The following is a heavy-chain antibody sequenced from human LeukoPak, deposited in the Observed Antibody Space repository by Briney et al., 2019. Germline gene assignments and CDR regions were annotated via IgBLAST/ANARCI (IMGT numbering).Heavy chain of an antibody. CDR2: IHHSGST. D-gene: IGHD1-14*01. CDR1: GYSISSGYY. J-gene: IGHJ4*02. V-gene: IGHV4-38-2*02. Sequence: SETLSPTCTVSGYSISSGYYWGWIRQPPGKGLEWIGSIHHSGSTYYNPSLKSRVTISVDTSKTQFSLTLSSVTAADTAVYYCARDRFGMSATGTDFDFWGRGTLLTVSS. CDR3: ARDRFGMSATGTDFDF.